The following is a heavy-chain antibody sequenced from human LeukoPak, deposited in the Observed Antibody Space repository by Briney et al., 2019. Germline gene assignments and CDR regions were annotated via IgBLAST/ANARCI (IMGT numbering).Heavy chain of an antibody. Sequence: PGGSLRLSCAASGFTFSSYAMHWVRQAPGKGLEYASAISSNGGSTYYANSVKGRSTISRDNSKNTLYLQMGSLRAEDMAVYYCARVQPGYTFDYWGQGTLVTVSS. D-gene: IGHD2-2*02. V-gene: IGHV3-64*01. CDR3: ARVQPGYTFDY. CDR2: ISSNGGST. J-gene: IGHJ4*02. CDR1: GFTFSSYA.